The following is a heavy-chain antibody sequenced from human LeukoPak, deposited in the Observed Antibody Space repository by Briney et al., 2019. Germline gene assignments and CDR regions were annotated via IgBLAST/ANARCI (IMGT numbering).Heavy chain of an antibody. J-gene: IGHJ3*02. CDR2: IYYSGST. CDR3: AKAGYRGYDGAFDI. Sequence: SETLSLTCTVSGGSISSYYWSWIRQPPGKGLEWIGYIYYSGSTNYNPSLKSRVTISVDTSKNQFSLKLSSVTAADTAVYYCAKAGYRGYDGAFDIWGQGTMITVSS. V-gene: IGHV4-59*01. D-gene: IGHD5-12*01. CDR1: GGSISSYY.